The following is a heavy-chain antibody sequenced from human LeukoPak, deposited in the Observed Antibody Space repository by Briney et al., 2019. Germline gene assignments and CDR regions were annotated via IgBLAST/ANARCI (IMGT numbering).Heavy chain of an antibody. Sequence: GGALRLSCAASGFTFSNYGMHWVRQAPGKGLEWVAFIRSDGSDKYYADSVKGRFTISRDVSKNTLYLQMNSLRAEDTAVYYCARAMVRYSSGWYEYFQHWGQGTLVTVSS. CDR3: ARAMVRYSSGWYEYFQH. V-gene: IGHV3-30*02. D-gene: IGHD6-19*01. CDR2: IRSDGSDK. J-gene: IGHJ1*01. CDR1: GFTFSNYG.